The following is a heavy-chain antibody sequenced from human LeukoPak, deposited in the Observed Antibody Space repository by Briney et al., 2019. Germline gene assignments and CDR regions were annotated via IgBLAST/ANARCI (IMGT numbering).Heavy chain of an antibody. J-gene: IGHJ4*02. V-gene: IGHV3-48*03. Sequence: GGSLRLSCAASGFTFSSYEMNWVRQAPGKGLEWVSYISSSGSTIYHADSVKGRFTISRDNAKNSLYLQMNSLRAEDTAVYYCARLSGWNFDYWGQGTLVTVSS. CDR1: GFTFSSYE. CDR2: ISSSGSTI. D-gene: IGHD6-19*01. CDR3: ARLSGWNFDY.